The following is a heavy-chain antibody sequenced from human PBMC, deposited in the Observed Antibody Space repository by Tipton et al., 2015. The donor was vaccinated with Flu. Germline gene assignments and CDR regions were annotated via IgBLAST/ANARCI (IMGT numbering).Heavy chain of an antibody. V-gene: IGHV4-4*07. D-gene: IGHD3-10*01. Sequence: TLSLTCTASGDSMSSFYWSWIRQPAGKGLEFIGRIYTSGTSNYNPSLKSRVTMSIDTSKNQFSLKLNSVTAADTAVYYCARASGSGTYVIFDYWGQGTLVTASS. CDR3: ARASGSGTYVIFDY. J-gene: IGHJ4*02. CDR2: IYTSGTS. CDR1: GDSMSSFY.